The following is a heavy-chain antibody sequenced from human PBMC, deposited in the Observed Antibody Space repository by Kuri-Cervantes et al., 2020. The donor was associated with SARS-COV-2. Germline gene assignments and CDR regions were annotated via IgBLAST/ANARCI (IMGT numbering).Heavy chain of an antibody. J-gene: IGHJ4*02. Sequence: GGSLRPSCTASGFAFINYGMNWVRQAPGRGLEWLPVISYDGYNKYYADSVKGRFTISRDNSKNTLYLQMNSLRAEDTAVYYCARVVFDTAMVYFDYWGQGTLVTVSS. CDR2: ISYDGYNK. CDR3: ARVVFDTAMVYFDY. CDR1: GFAFINYG. D-gene: IGHD5-18*01. V-gene: IGHV3-30*03.